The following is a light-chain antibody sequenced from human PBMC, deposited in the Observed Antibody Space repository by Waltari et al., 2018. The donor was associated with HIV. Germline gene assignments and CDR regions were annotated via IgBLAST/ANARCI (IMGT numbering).Light chain of an antibody. CDR3: AAWTESLNGYV. J-gene: IGLJ1*01. CDR1: RSNIGGNT. V-gene: IGLV1-44*01. CDR2: GNS. Sequence: QSALTQPPSASGTPGQRITISCSGSRSNIGGNTVNWYQQLPGAAPKLLIYGNSQRPSGVPDRFSGSKSGTSAFLAISGLQSEDEADYCCAAWTESLNGYVFGSGTKVTVL.